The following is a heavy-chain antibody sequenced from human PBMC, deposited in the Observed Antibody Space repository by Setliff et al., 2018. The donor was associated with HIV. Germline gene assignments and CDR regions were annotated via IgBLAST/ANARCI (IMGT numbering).Heavy chain of an antibody. Sequence: PGESLTISCEASGFNVEKSGMHWIRQAPGKGLEWVAVMYYDGVTTYYADSVKGRFTISRDGSKNMIFLQMNSLRVDDTAVYYCARGRVLEWLLNHWGQGTRVTVSS. CDR3: ARGRVLEWLLNH. J-gene: IGHJ4*02. CDR1: GFNVEKSG. CDR2: MYYDGVTT. V-gene: IGHV3-30*12. D-gene: IGHD3-3*01.